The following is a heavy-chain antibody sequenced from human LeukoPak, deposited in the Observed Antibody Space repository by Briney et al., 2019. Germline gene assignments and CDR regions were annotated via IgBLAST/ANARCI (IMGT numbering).Heavy chain of an antibody. J-gene: IGHJ3*02. CDR2: IYYSGST. Sequence: SETLSLTCTVSGGSISSSSYYWGWIRQPPGKGLEWIGSIYYSGSTYYNPSLKSRVTISVDTSKNQFSLKLSSVTAADTAVYYCARGSTMVDDAFDIWGQGTMVTVSS. D-gene: IGHD3-10*01. CDR1: GGSISSSSYY. V-gene: IGHV4-39*01. CDR3: ARGSTMVDDAFDI.